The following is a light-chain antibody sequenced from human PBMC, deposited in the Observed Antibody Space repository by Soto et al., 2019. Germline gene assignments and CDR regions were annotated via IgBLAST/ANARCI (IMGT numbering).Light chain of an antibody. CDR3: QQRSNWPT. Sequence: EIVLTQSPATLSLSPGERATLSCRASQSVSSYLAWYQRKPGQAPRLLIYDASSRATGIPARFSGSGSGTDFTLTISSLEPEDFAVYYCQQRSNWPTFGGGTKVEIK. CDR1: QSVSSY. CDR2: DAS. V-gene: IGKV3-11*01. J-gene: IGKJ4*01.